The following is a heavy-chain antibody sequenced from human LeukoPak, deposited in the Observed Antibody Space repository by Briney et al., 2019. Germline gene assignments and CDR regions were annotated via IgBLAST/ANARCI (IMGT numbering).Heavy chain of an antibody. CDR1: GFTFRSYA. Sequence: TGGSLRLSCAASGFTFRSYAMSWVRQAPGKGLEWVSIISGSGGTTNYADSVKGRFTISRDNSKDTLYLQMNSLRAEDTAIYYCAKDRRGYSSSFVYWGQGTLVTVSS. V-gene: IGHV3-23*01. CDR3: AKDRRGYSSSFVY. CDR2: ISGSGGTT. D-gene: IGHD5-12*01. J-gene: IGHJ4*02.